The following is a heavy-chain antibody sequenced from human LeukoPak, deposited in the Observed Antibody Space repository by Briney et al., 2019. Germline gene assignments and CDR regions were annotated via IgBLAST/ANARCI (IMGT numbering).Heavy chain of an antibody. CDR3: ARVTPRHYYDSSGYRFNY. J-gene: IGHJ4*02. CDR1: GGSISSSNW. CDR2: IYHSGST. Sequence: SETLSLTCAVSGGSISSSNWRSWVRQPPGKGLEWIGEIYHSGSTNYNPSLKSRVTISVDKSKNQFSLKLSSVTAADTAVYYCARVTPRHYYDSSGYRFNYWGQGTLVTVSS. V-gene: IGHV4-4*02. D-gene: IGHD3-22*01.